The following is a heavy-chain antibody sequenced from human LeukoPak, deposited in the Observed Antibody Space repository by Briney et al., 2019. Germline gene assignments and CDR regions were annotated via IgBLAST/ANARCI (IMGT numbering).Heavy chain of an antibody. J-gene: IGHJ3*02. D-gene: IGHD5-18*01. CDR2: ISSSGSYT. CDR1: GFTFSSYS. V-gene: IGHV3-21*01. CDR3: ARRERLGYSYGRGTLDI. Sequence: GGSLRLSCAASGFTFSSYSMNWVRQAPGKGLEWVSSISSSGSYTYYADSVKGRFTISRDNSRNTLYPQMNSLRVEDTAVYYCARRERLGYSYGRGTLDIWGQGTMVTVSS.